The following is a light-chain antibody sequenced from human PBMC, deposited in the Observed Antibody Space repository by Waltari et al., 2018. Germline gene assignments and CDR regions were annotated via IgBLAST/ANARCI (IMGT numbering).Light chain of an antibody. J-gene: IGLJ1*01. V-gene: IGLV3-21*04. CDR1: NLGSYS. Sequence: SYVLTQPPSVSVAPGETARITCGGDNLGSYSVHGYQQKPRQAPVLVIFYDSDRPSGIPARFSGSNSGNTATLTITSVEAGDEARYYCQVWHPDIDPGVFGTGTEVTVL. CDR2: YDS. CDR3: QVWHPDIDPGV.